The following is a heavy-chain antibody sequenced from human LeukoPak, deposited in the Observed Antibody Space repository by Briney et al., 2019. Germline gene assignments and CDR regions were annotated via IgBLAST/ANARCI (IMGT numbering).Heavy chain of an antibody. CDR1: GGSISSYY. J-gene: IGHJ3*02. CDR3: ARVNLRPFSYGFNDAFDI. CDR2: IYYSGST. D-gene: IGHD5-18*01. Sequence: ASETLSLTCTVSGGSISSYYWSRIRQPPGKGLEWIGYIYYSGSTNYNPSLKSRVTISVDTSKNQFSLKLSSVTAADTAVYYCARVNLRPFSYGFNDAFDIWGQGTMVTVSS. V-gene: IGHV4-59*01.